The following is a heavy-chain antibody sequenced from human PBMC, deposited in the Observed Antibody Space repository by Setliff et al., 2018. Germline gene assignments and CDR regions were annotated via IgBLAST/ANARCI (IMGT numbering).Heavy chain of an antibody. CDR1: GYTFTTYD. CDR2: MNPNSGNT. J-gene: IGHJ4*02. Sequence: ASVKVSCKASGYTFTTYDINWVRQAPGQGLEWMGWMNPNSGNTGYAQKFQGRVTMTRNTSISTAYMELSSLRSEDTAVYYCARRVGSVGIQLPDYWGQGTLVTSPQ. V-gene: IGHV1-8*02. D-gene: IGHD5-18*01. CDR3: ARRVGSVGIQLPDY.